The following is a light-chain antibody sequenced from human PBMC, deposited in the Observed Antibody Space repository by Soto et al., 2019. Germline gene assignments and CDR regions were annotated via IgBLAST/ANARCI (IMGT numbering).Light chain of an antibody. CDR3: SSYAGSNTFVI. V-gene: IGLV2-8*01. CDR2: DVT. Sequence: QSALTQPPSASGSPGQSVTISCTGTSSDVGGYNYVSWYQQHPGKAPKLMIYDVTKRPSGVPDRFSGSKSDNTASLTVSGLQAEDEADYYCSSYAGSNTFVIFGGGTKLTVL. J-gene: IGLJ2*01. CDR1: SSDVGGYNY.